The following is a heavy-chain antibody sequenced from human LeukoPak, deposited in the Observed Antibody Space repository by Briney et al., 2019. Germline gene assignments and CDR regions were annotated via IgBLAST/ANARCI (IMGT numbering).Heavy chain of an antibody. Sequence: PGGSLRLSCAASGFTFSSYSMNWVRQAPGKGLEWVSSISSSSSYIYYADSVKGRFTISRDNSKNTLYLQMNSLRAEDTAVYYCAKDWRGAVAGREGAFDYWGQGTLVTVSS. J-gene: IGHJ4*02. CDR2: ISSSSSYI. V-gene: IGHV3-21*04. CDR1: GFTFSSYS. D-gene: IGHD6-19*01. CDR3: AKDWRGAVAGREGAFDY.